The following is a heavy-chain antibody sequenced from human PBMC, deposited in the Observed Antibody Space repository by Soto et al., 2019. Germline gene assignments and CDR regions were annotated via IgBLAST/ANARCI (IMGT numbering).Heavy chain of an antibody. Sequence: QVHLVESGGALVKPGGSLRLSCVVSGLNFRDHYMNWIRQAPGKGLEWVAYITTSGNTIYYADSVKGRFTISRDNAENSVFLQMDSLRVEDTAVYYCACPQWPTPAPQFDYWGQGTPVTVSS. CDR2: ITTSGNTI. J-gene: IGHJ4*02. D-gene: IGHD6-19*01. V-gene: IGHV3-11*01. CDR3: ACPQWPTPAPQFDY. CDR1: GLNFRDHY.